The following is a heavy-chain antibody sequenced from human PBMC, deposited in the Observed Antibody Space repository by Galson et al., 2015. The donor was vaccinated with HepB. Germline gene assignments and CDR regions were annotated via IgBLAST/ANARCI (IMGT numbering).Heavy chain of an antibody. CDR2: ISYDGSKK. CDR1: GFTFSSYP. Sequence: LRLSCAASGFTFSSYPMHWVRPAPGKGLEWVAVISYDGSKKYYADSVKGRFTNPIDNSKNTLYLQMNSQRAEDTAVYYCARVRLPITIFGVAKHYYYGMDVWGQGTTVTVSS. D-gene: IGHD3-3*01. CDR3: ARVRLPITIFGVAKHYYYGMDV. V-gene: IGHV3-30-3*01. J-gene: IGHJ6*02.